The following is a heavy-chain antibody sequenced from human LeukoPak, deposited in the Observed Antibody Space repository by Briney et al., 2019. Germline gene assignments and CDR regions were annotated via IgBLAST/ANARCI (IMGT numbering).Heavy chain of an antibody. D-gene: IGHD3-22*01. Sequence: GGSLRLSCAASGSTSSSNSMNWVRQAPGKGLEWVSYISSSSSTIYYADSVKGRFTISRDNAKNSLYLQMNSLQGEDTAVYYCGRDSLTMIGYWGQGTLVTVSS. CDR1: GSTSSSNS. CDR3: GRDSLTMIGY. J-gene: IGHJ4*02. CDR2: ISSSSSTI. V-gene: IGHV3-48*01.